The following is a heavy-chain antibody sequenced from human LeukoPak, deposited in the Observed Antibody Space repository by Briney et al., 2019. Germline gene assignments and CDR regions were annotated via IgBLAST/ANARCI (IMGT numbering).Heavy chain of an antibody. CDR1: GFTFSSYS. CDR2: ISSSSSYI. D-gene: IGHD4-17*01. Sequence: GGSLRLSCAASGFTFSSYSMNWVRQAPGKGLEWVSSISSSSSYIYYADSVKGRFTISRDNAKNSLYLQMNSLRAEDTAVYYCARHDYGDKHFDYWGQGTLVTVSS. CDR3: ARHDYGDKHFDY. V-gene: IGHV3-21*01. J-gene: IGHJ4*02.